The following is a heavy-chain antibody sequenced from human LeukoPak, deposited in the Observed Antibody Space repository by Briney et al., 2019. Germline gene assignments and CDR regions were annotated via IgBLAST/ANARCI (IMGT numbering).Heavy chain of an antibody. Sequence: GGSLRLSCAASGFTFSSYSMNWVRQAPGKGLEWVSSISSSSSYIYYADSVKGRFTISRDNAENSLYLQMNSLRAEDTAVYYCARSRLRYFDWLSPKHAFDIWGQGTMVTVSS. V-gene: IGHV3-21*01. CDR3: ARSRLRYFDWLSPKHAFDI. CDR1: GFTFSSYS. CDR2: ISSSSSYI. J-gene: IGHJ3*02. D-gene: IGHD3-9*01.